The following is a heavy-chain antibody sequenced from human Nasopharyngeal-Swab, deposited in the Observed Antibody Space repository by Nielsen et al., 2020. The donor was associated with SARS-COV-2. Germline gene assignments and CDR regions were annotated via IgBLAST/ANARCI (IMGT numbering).Heavy chain of an antibody. CDR2: ISARGTST. J-gene: IGHJ4*02. Sequence: GESLKISCVASGFTFSNYAMSWARQAPGKGLEWVSTISARGTSTFYVDSVKGRFTISRDNSKNTLHVQMSSLRAEDTAVYYCAREGQWTPIDFWGQGTLVTVSS. V-gene: IGHV3-23*01. D-gene: IGHD6-19*01. CDR1: GFTFSNYA. CDR3: AREGQWTPIDF.